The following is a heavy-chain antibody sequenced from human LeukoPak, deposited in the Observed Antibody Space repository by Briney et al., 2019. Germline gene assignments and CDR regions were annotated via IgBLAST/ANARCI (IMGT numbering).Heavy chain of an antibody. CDR1: GGTFSNYA. CDR3: ARDSSGWRKFDY. V-gene: IGHV1-69*13. D-gene: IGHD6-19*01. J-gene: IGHJ4*02. CDR2: IIPIFATA. Sequence: SVKVSCKASGGTFSNYAISWVRQAPGQGLEWMGGIIPIFATAKYVQKFQGRVKITADESTSTAYMELSSLRSEDTAVYYCARDSSGWRKFDYWGQGTLVTASS.